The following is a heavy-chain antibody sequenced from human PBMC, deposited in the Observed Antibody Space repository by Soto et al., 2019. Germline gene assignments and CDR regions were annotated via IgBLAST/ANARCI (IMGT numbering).Heavy chain of an antibody. CDR1: GFTFSTSA. J-gene: IGHJ3*02. D-gene: IGHD4-17*01. CDR3: SHPRGYGVFDAYDI. V-gene: IGHV3-23*01. Sequence: GGSLRLSCAASGFTFSTSAMSLVRQAPGKGLEWVSAISGSGDITYSADSVRGRFTISRDNFKNTLYLQMNSLRIEDTAVYYCSHPRGYGVFDAYDIWGQGTMVTVSS. CDR2: ISGSGDIT.